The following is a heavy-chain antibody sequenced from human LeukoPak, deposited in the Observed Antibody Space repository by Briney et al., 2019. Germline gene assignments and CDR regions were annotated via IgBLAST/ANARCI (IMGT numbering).Heavy chain of an antibody. CDR2: ISSSSSYI. D-gene: IGHD6-19*01. CDR3: ARDVNPLIAVAGTGPIDY. CDR1: GFTFSSYS. Sequence: KSGGSLRLSCAASGFTFSSYSMNWVRQAPGKGLEWVSSISSSSSYIYYADSVKGRFTISRDNAKNSLYLQMNSLRAEDTAVYYCARDVNPLIAVAGTGPIDYWGQGTPVTVSS. V-gene: IGHV3-21*01. J-gene: IGHJ4*02.